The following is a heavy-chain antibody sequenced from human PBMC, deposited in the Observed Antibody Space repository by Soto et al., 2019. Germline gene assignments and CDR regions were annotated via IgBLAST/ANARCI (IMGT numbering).Heavy chain of an antibody. CDR3: ARHRGRYIDK. Sequence: QVQLQQSGPGLVKPSQTLSLTCAISGDSVSSNNAAWNWIRQSPSRGLEWLGRTYYRSKWYDDYTVSVKSRITLTSATSENQFSLPLNSVTPDDTAVYYCARHRGRYIDKWGQGTLVTVSS. V-gene: IGHV6-1*01. J-gene: IGHJ4*02. D-gene: IGHD3-16*01. CDR2: TYYRSKWYD. CDR1: GDSVSSNNAA.